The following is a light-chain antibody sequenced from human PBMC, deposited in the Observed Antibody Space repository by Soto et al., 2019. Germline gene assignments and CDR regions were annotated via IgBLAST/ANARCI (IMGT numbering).Light chain of an antibody. CDR2: GAS. Sequence: LVMTPSAVTVSVSPCSISHLSLLASQSVSSNLAWYQQKPGQAPRLLIYGASTRATGIPARFSGSGSGTEFTLTISSLQSEDFAVYYCQQYNNWPLTFGRGTTVDIK. J-gene: IGKJ4*01. CDR1: QSVSSN. CDR3: QQYNNWPLT. V-gene: IGKV3-15*01.